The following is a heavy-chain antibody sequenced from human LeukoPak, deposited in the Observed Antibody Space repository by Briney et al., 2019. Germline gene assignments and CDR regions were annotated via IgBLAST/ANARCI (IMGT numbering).Heavy chain of an antibody. V-gene: IGHV3-48*03. J-gene: IGHJ3*01. CDR3: ARDRADGGSVGDPFDV. D-gene: IGHD1-26*01. Sequence: GGSLRLSCAPSGFTFSSYEMNWVRQAPGRGLEWVSYISSTGYTIKYADSVKGRFTISRDNSKNSLFLQMNSLRGEDTADYYCARDRADGGSVGDPFDVWGQGTMVSVSS. CDR1: GFTFSSYE. CDR2: ISSTGYTI.